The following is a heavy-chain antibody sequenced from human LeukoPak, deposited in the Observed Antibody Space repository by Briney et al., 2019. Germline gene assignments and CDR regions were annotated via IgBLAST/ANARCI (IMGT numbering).Heavy chain of an antibody. CDR2: ISWNSGSI. V-gene: IGHV3-9*01. CDR3: AKDMGDMITFGGVDY. Sequence: PGGSLRLSCAASGFTFDDYAMHWVRHAPGKGLEWVSGISWNSGSIGYADSVKGRFTISRDNAKNSLYLQMNSLRAEDTALYYCAKDMGDMITFGGVDYWGQGTLVTVSS. CDR1: GFTFDDYA. J-gene: IGHJ4*02. D-gene: IGHD3-16*01.